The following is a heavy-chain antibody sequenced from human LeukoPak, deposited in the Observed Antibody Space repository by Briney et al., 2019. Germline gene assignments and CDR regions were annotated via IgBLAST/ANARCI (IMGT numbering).Heavy chain of an antibody. CDR1: GFTFTSYT. D-gene: IGHD6-13*01. CDR2: ISGSSGYL. CDR3: AREAVAATNTFDY. J-gene: IGHJ4*02. Sequence: PGGSLRLSCAASGFTFTSYTMNWVRQAPGKGQEWVSSISGSSGYLYHADSVKGRFTISRDNAENSLYLQMSSLRAEDTAVYHCAREAVAATNTFDYWGQGTLVTVSS. V-gene: IGHV3-21*01.